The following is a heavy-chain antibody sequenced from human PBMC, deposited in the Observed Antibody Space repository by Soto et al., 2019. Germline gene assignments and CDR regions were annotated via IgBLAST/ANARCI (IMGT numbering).Heavy chain of an antibody. CDR2: ISSSSNTI. V-gene: IGHV3-48*01. D-gene: IGHD3-10*01. CDR1: GFTFSSYS. J-gene: IGHJ4*02. CDR3: ARANYYGSPGDFDY. Sequence: GGSLSLSCAASGFTFSSYSMNWVRQAPGMGLEWVSYISSSSNTIYYADSVKGRFTISRDNAKNSLYLQMNSLRVEDTAVYYCARANYYGSPGDFDYWGQGTLVTVS.